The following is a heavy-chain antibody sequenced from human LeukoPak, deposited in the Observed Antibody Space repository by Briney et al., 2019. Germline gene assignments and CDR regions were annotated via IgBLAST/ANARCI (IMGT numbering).Heavy chain of an antibody. D-gene: IGHD6-13*01. Sequence: GGSLRLSCAASGFTFTSYWMSWVRQAPGKGLEWVANIKQDGSEEYYVDSVKGRFTISRDSAKSSLYLQMNSLRADDTAIYYCARGGYSRDYWGQGTLVSVSS. CDR2: IKQDGSEE. CDR1: GFTFTSYW. J-gene: IGHJ4*02. V-gene: IGHV3-7*03. CDR3: ARGGYSRDY.